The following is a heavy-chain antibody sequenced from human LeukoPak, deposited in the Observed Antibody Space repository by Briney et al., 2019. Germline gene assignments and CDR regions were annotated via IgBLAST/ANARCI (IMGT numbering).Heavy chain of an antibody. J-gene: IGHJ5*02. CDR3: ARIITMVRGVTTVTWFDP. V-gene: IGHV3-21*01. CDR2: IISSSSYI. CDR1: GFTFSSYS. D-gene: IGHD3-10*01. Sequence: GGSLRLSCAASGFTFSSYSMNWVRQAPGKGLEWVSSIISSSSYIYYADSVKGRFTISRDNAKNSLYLQMNSLRAEDTAVYYCARIITMVRGVTTVTWFDPWGQGTLVTVSS.